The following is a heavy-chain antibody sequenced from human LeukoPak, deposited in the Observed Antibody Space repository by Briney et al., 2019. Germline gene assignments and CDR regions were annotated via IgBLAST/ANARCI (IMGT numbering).Heavy chain of an antibody. D-gene: IGHD6-13*01. Sequence: GGSLRLSCAASGFTFSSYAMSWVRQAPGKGLEWVSAISGSGSTYYADSVKGRFTISRDNSKNTLYLQMNSLRAEDTAVYHCAKQYSSSWHYFDYWGQGTLDTVSS. CDR3: AKQYSSSWHYFDY. CDR2: ISGSGST. CDR1: GFTFSSYA. V-gene: IGHV3-23*01. J-gene: IGHJ4*02.